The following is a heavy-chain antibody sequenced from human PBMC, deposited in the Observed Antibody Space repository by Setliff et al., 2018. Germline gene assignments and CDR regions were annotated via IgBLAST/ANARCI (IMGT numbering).Heavy chain of an antibody. Sequence: ASVKVSCKASAKTFTAYYVHWVRQAPGQGLEWMGWISAYNGATNYAQKLQGRVTLTTETPTDTAYMEVRSLTTDDPAVYYCARSNRFTIFGGGLPFDIWGQGTMVTVSS. CDR1: AKTFTAYY. V-gene: IGHV1-18*01. D-gene: IGHD3-3*01. CDR3: ARSNRFTIFGGGLPFDI. CDR2: ISAYNGAT. J-gene: IGHJ3*02.